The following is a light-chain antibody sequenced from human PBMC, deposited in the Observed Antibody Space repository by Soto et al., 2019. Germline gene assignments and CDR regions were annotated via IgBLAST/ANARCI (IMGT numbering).Light chain of an antibody. Sequence: DIQMTQSPSSLSASVGDRVTITCRASQGISNYLAWYQQKPGKVPKLLIYAASTLQSGVPSRFSGSGSGTDSTLTISSLQPEDVATYYCQKYNSAPQITFGQGTRLEIK. J-gene: IGKJ5*01. CDR1: QGISNY. CDR3: QKYNSAPQIT. V-gene: IGKV1-27*01. CDR2: AAS.